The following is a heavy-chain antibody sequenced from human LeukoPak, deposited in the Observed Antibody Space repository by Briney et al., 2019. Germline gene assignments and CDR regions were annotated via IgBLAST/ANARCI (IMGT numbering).Heavy chain of an antibody. J-gene: IGHJ5*02. CDR1: GYTFTGYY. CDR3: ASIVVVPAAPRYWFDP. CDR2: INPNSGGT. D-gene: IGHD2-2*01. Sequence: ALVKVSCKASGYTFTGYYMHWVRQAPGQGLEWMGWINPNSGGTNYAQKFQGRVTMTRDTSISTAYMELSRLRSDDTAVYYCASIVVVPAAPRYWFDPWGQGTLVTVSS. V-gene: IGHV1-2*02.